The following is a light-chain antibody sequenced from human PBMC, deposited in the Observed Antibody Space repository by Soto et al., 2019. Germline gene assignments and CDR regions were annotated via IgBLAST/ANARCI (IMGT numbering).Light chain of an antibody. Sequence: EIVMTQSPATLSVSPGERATLSCRASQSVSSSLAWYQQKPGQAPRLLIYGASARATGFPARFSASGSGTEFTLTISSLQAEDVAVYYCQQYYSTPRTFGQGTKVDIK. V-gene: IGKV3-15*01. CDR1: QSVSSS. CDR3: QQYYSTPRT. CDR2: GAS. J-gene: IGKJ1*01.